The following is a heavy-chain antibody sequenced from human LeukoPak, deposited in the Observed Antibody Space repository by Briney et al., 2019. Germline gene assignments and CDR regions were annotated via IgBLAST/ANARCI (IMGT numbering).Heavy chain of an antibody. J-gene: IGHJ3*02. Sequence: GSLRLSCAASGFTFSSYWMSWVRQAPGKGLEWVANIKQDGSEKYYVDSVKGRFTISRDNAKNSLYLQMNSLRAEDTAVYYCARVPIYYDFWSGGAFDIWGQGTMVTVSS. CDR1: GFTFSSYW. D-gene: IGHD3-3*01. CDR2: IKQDGSEK. CDR3: ARVPIYYDFWSGGAFDI. V-gene: IGHV3-7*01.